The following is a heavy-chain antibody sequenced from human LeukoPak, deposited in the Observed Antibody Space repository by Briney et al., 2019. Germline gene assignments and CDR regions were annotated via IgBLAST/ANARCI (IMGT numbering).Heavy chain of an antibody. D-gene: IGHD1-1*01. CDR1: GGSISSGGHS. V-gene: IGHV4-30-2*01. CDR3: ASKLAWTPFDY. Sequence: PSETLSLTCTVSGGSISSGGHSWSWIRQPPGKGLEWIGYIYHTGSTFYNPSLKSRVTISVDRSKTQFSLKLYSVTAADTAVYYCASKLAWTPFDYWGQGTLVTVSS. CDR2: IYHTGST. J-gene: IGHJ4*02.